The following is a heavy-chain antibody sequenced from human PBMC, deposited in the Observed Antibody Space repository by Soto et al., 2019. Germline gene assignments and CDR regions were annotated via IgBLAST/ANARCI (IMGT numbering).Heavy chain of an antibody. CDR1: GGTFRNSA. CDR2: IMPIFRTP. J-gene: IGHJ6*02. V-gene: IGHV1-69*15. D-gene: IGHD3-3*02. CDR3: ARDNVRPQLGGNYYYILDV. Sequence: QVQLEQSGAEVKKPGSSVKVSCKASGGTFRNSAISWVRQAPGQGLEWMGSIMPIFRTPDYAQKFQGRVTITADESTSTAYMELSGLRSDDTDVYYCARDNVRPQLGGNYYYILDVWGQGTTVTVSS.